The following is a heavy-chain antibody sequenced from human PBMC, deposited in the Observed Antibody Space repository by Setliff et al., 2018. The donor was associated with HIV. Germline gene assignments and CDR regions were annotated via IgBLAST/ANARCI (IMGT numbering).Heavy chain of an antibody. J-gene: IGHJ4*02. CDR3: ARQGNWEFDY. V-gene: IGHV3-48*01. CDR2: ISNSGSTI. CDR1: GFTLSTYN. D-gene: IGHD7-27*01. Sequence: GSLRLSCAGSGFTLSTYNMAWVRQAPGKGLEWISYISNSGSTIYYADSVKGRFTISRDNSKNSLYLQMISLRAEDTALYYCARQGNWEFDYWGQGTLVTVSS.